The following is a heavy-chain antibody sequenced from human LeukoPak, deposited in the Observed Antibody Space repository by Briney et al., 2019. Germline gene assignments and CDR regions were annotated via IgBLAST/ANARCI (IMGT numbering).Heavy chain of an antibody. CDR1: GYTFTSYG. CDR2: ISAYNGNT. CDR3: ARVVYDSSGYYPPVDY. D-gene: IGHD3-22*01. J-gene: IGHJ4*02. V-gene: IGHV1-18*01. Sequence: ASVTVSCKASGYTFTSYGISWVRQATGQGLEWMGWISAYNGNTNYAQKLQGRVTMTTDTSTSTAYMELRSLRSDDTAVYYCARVVYDSSGYYPPVDYWGQGTLVTVSS.